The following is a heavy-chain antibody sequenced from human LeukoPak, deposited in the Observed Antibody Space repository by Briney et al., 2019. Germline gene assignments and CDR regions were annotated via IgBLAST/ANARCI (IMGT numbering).Heavy chain of an antibody. CDR3: AKDQRVVPLAY. D-gene: IGHD2-15*01. J-gene: IGHJ4*02. CDR1: GFTFSTYA. CDR2: ISGSGDST. Sequence: GGPLRLSCAASGFTFSTYAMSWVRQAPGKGLEWVSAISGSGDSTYYADSVKGRFTISRENSKNTVYLQMNSLRAEDTAVYYCAKDQRVVPLAYWGQGTLVTVSS. V-gene: IGHV3-23*01.